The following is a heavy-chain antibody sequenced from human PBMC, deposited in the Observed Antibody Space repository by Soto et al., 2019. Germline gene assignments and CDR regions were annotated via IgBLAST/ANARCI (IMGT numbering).Heavy chain of an antibody. CDR2: IIPSFGTA. CDR3: ARGGYGDYERDFDY. CDR1: GGTFSSYA. J-gene: IGHJ4*02. Sequence: QVQLVQSGAEVKKPGSSVKVSCKASGGTFSSYAISWVRQAPGQGLEWMGGIIPSFGTANYAQKFQGRVTITADESPSTAYMELSSLRSEDTAVYYCARGGYGDYERDFDYWGQGTLVTVSS. V-gene: IGHV1-69*01. D-gene: IGHD4-17*01.